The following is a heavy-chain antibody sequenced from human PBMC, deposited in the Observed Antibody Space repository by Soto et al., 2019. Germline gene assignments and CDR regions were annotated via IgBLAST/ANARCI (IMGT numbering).Heavy chain of an antibody. D-gene: IGHD2-15*01. V-gene: IGHV3-21*01. CDR1: GFTFSSYS. CDR3: ARAYCSGGSCSPFKYYYYGMDV. J-gene: IGHJ6*02. CDR2: ISSSSYI. Sequence: PGGSLRLSCAASGFTFSSYSMNWVRQAPGKGLEWVSSISSSSYIYYADSVKGRFTISRDNAKNSLYLQMNSLRAEDTAVYYCARAYCSGGSCSPFKYYYYGMDVWGQGTTVTVSS.